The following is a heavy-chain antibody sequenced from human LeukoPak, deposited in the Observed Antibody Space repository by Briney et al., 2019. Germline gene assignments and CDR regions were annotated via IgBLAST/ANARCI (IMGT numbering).Heavy chain of an antibody. CDR3: ASQQLGIDYFDY. V-gene: IGHV3-74*01. Sequence: GGSLRLSCAASGFTFSSYWMHWVRQAPGKGLVWVSRINSDGSSTSYADSVKGRFTISRDNAKNTLYLQMNSLRAEDTAVYYWASQQLGIDYFDYWGQGTLVTVSS. D-gene: IGHD7-27*01. J-gene: IGHJ4*02. CDR2: INSDGSST. CDR1: GFTFSSYW.